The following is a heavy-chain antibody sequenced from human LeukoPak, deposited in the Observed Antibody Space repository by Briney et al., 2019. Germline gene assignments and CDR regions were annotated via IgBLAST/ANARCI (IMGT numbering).Heavy chain of an antibody. Sequence: ASVKVSCKVSGNTLAQVSIHWVRQAPGQGLEWMGWINPNSGGTNYAQKFQGRVTMTRDTSITTAYMELSRLGSDDTAVYYCARNMVRGSPVGIYWYFDLWGRGTLVTVSS. D-gene: IGHD3-10*01. CDR2: INPNSGGT. CDR3: ARNMVRGSPVGIYWYFDL. V-gene: IGHV1-2*02. CDR1: GNTLAQVS. J-gene: IGHJ2*01.